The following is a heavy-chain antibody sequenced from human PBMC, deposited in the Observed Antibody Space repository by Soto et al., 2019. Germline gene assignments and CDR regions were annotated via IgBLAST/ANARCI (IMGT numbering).Heavy chain of an antibody. CDR2: INAGNSDT. CDR1: GYTFTSYA. CDR3: AKDARPDGYWDIDY. V-gene: IGHV1-3*01. J-gene: IGHJ4*02. Sequence: ASVKVSCKASGYTFTSYAMHWVRQAPGQRLEWMGWINAGNSDTTYSQKFQGRVTITEDTSTDTAYMELNSLRAEDTAVYYCAKDARPDGYWDIDYWGQGTLVTVSS. D-gene: IGHD2-8*02.